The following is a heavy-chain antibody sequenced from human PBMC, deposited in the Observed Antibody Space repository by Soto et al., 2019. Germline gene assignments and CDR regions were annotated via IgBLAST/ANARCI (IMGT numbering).Heavy chain of an antibody. CDR3: ARAGSIVENYYYYGIDD. CDR2: ISSSSSYI. D-gene: IGHD1-26*01. J-gene: IGHJ6*02. CDR1: GFTFSSYS. Sequence: EVQLVESGGGLVKPGGSLRLSCAASGFTFSSYSMNWVRQAPGKGLEWVSSISSSSSYIYYADSVKGRFTISRDNAKNSLYLQMNSLRDEDTAVYYCARAGSIVENYYYYGIDDWGQGTTVTVSS. V-gene: IGHV3-21*01.